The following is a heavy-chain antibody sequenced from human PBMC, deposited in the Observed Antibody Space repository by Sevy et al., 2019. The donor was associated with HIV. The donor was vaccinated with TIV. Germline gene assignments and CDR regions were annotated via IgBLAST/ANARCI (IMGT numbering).Heavy chain of an antibody. CDR2: IYPNGGDT. CDR3: ARGKREEWLLYLDN. J-gene: IGHJ4*02. V-gene: IGHV1-2*02. CDR1: GYTFAAYY. Sequence: ASVKVSCKTSGYTFAAYYIHWVRQAPGQGPEWLGWIYPNGGDTTFAQKFQGRVTVTMSTSINTVYMELNRLRSDDTAVYYCARGKREEWLLYLDNWGQATLVTVSS. D-gene: IGHD3-3*01.